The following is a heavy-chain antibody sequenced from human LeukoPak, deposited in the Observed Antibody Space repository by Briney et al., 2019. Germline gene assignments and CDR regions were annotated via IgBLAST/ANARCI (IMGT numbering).Heavy chain of an antibody. D-gene: IGHD4-17*01. J-gene: IGHJ6*02. CDR1: GFTFSSYS. Sequence: GGSLRLSCAASGFTFSSYSMNWVRQAPGKGLEWVSSISSSSSYIYYADSVKGRFTISRDNAKNSLYLQMNSLRAEDTAVYYCAKDYGIGDYYYGMDVWGQGTTVTVSS. CDR2: ISSSSSYI. V-gene: IGHV3-21*01. CDR3: AKDYGIGDYYYGMDV.